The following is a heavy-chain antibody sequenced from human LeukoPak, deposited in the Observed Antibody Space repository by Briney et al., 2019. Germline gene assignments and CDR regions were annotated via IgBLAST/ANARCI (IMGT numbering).Heavy chain of an antibody. CDR3: AKDLRRGNWNDVRGVDY. D-gene: IGHD1-20*01. Sequence: SGGSLRLSCAASGFTFSSYGMHWVRQAPGKGLEWVAVISYDGSNKYYADSVKGRFTISRDNSKNTLYLQMNSLRAEDTAVYYCAKDLRRGNWNDVRGVDYWGQGTLVTVSS. CDR1: GFTFSSYG. V-gene: IGHV3-30*18. CDR2: ISYDGSNK. J-gene: IGHJ4*02.